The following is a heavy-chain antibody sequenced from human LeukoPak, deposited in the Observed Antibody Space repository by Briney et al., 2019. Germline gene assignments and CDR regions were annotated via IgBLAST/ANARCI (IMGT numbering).Heavy chain of an antibody. Sequence: SETLSLTCTVSGGSISSGSYYWSWIRQPAGKGLEWIGRIYTSGSTNYNPSLKSRVTISVDTSKNQFSLKLSSVTAADTAVYYCASIRGRVAGKTAMIIDYWGQGTLVTVSS. CDR1: GGSISSGSYY. V-gene: IGHV4-61*02. CDR2: IYTSGST. CDR3: ASIRGRVAGKTAMIIDY. D-gene: IGHD3-22*01. J-gene: IGHJ4*02.